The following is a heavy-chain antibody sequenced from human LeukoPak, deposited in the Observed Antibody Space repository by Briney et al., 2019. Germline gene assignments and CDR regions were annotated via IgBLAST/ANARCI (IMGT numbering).Heavy chain of an antibody. J-gene: IGHJ5*02. CDR3: TRDKRGIGFGP. CDR2: ISSTGSTI. CDR1: GFTFSDYY. Sequence: GGSLRLSCAASGFTFSDYYMSWIRQAPGKGLEWVSYISSTGSTIYYGDSVKGRFTISRDNAKSSLYLQMNSLRAEDTAVYYCTRDKRGIGFGPWGQGTLVTVSS. V-gene: IGHV3-11*01. D-gene: IGHD3-16*01.